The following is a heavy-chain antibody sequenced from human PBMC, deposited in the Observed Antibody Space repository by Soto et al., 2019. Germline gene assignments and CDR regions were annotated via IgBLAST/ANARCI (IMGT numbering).Heavy chain of an antibody. J-gene: IGHJ6*02. D-gene: IGHD1-7*01. V-gene: IGHV6-1*01. Sequence: PSPTLSLTCAISGDSVSSNSAAWNWIRQSPSRGLEWLGRTYYRFKWYNDYAVSVKSRITTNPDTSKNQFSLQLNSVTPEDTAVYYCARVNWNLGHYGMDVWGQGTTVTVSS. CDR3: ARVNWNLGHYGMDV. CDR2: TYYRFKWYN. CDR1: GDSVSSNSAA.